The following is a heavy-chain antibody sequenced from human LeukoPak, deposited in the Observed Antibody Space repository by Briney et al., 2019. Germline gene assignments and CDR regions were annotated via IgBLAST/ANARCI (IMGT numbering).Heavy chain of an antibody. CDR2: IKQDGSEK. V-gene: IGHV3-7*04. D-gene: IGHD6-19*01. CDR3: ARHTSAVTGAGAY. Sequence: GGSLRLSCAASGFIFSTYWMSWVRQAPGKGLEWVAKIKQDGSEKYYVDSVKGRFTISRGNAKNSLYLLMNSLRADDTAVYYCARHTSAVTGAGAYWGQGTLVTVSS. CDR1: GFIFSTYW. J-gene: IGHJ4*02.